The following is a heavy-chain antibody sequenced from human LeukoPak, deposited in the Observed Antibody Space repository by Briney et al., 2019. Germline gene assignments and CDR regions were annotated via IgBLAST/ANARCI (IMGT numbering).Heavy chain of an antibody. V-gene: IGHV4-59*08. Sequence: SETLSLTCTVSGGSISSYYWSWIGQPPGQGLEWIGYIYYSGSTNYNPSLKTRVTISVDTSKNQFSLTLSSVTAADTAVYYCARLFNGFDYWGQGTLVTVSS. J-gene: IGHJ4*02. D-gene: IGHD2-21*01. CDR2: IYYSGST. CDR3: ARLFNGFDY. CDR1: GGSISSYY.